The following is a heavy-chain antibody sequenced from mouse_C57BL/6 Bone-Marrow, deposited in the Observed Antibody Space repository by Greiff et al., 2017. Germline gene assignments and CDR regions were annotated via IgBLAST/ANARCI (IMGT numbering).Heavy chain of an antibody. CDR2: IDPSDSYT. CDR3: AGWLPWGYYFDY. D-gene: IGHD2-3*01. Sequence: VQLQQPGAELVRPGTSVKLSCKASGYTFTSYWMHWVKQRPGQGLEWIGVIDPSDSYTNYNQKFKGKATLTVDTSSSTAYMQLSSLTSEDSAVYYCAGWLPWGYYFDYWGQGTTRTVSS. CDR1: GYTFTSYW. J-gene: IGHJ2*01. V-gene: IGHV1-59*01.